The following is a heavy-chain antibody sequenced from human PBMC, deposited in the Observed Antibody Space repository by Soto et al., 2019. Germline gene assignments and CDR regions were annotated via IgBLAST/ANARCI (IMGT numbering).Heavy chain of an antibody. D-gene: IGHD3-10*01. CDR1: AFTFGSHT. J-gene: IGHJ6*02. V-gene: IGHV3-48*02. CDR3: ARRITMVRGPYYYYAMDV. CDR2: ITSTSSTK. Sequence: LRLSCAASAFTFGSHTMNWVRQAPGKGLEWISYITSTSSTKNYADSVKGRFTISRDNANNSLYLQMNSLRDEDTAVYYCARRITMVRGPYYYYAMDVWGQGTTVTVSS.